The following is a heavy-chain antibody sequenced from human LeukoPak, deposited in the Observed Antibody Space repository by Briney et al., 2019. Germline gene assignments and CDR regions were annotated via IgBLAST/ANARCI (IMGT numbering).Heavy chain of an antibody. J-gene: IGHJ5*02. CDR2: INHSGST. V-gene: IGHV4-34*01. D-gene: IGHD6-13*01. Sequence: SGTLSLTCAVYGGSFSGYYWSWIRQPPAKGLDWMGEINHSGSTNYNPSLKSRVTISVDTSNNQSSLKLRSVTAADPAVSYCAREGDSSSVGWFDPWGQGTLVTVSS. CDR1: GGSFSGYY. CDR3: AREGDSSSVGWFDP.